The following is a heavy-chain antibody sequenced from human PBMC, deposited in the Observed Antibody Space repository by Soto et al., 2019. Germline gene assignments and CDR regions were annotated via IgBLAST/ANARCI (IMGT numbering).Heavy chain of an antibody. D-gene: IGHD3-22*01. CDR1: GGSFSSYA. J-gene: IGHJ5*02. V-gene: IGHV1-69*06. CDR3: ARANDSSGYYYPVSWFDP. CDR2: IIPIFGTA. Sequence: SVKVACNASGGSFSSYAISWVRQSPGQGLEWMGGIIPIFGTANYAQKFQCRVTITADKSTSTAYMELSSLRSEDTAVYYCARANDSSGYYYPVSWFDPWGQRTLVTVSS.